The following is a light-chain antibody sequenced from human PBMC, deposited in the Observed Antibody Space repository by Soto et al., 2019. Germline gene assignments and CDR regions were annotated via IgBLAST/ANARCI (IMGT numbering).Light chain of an antibody. CDR1: QSIYEK. V-gene: IGKV3-15*01. CDR3: QQYNRWPLT. CDR2: DAS. J-gene: IGKJ4*01. Sequence: EIVMTQSPATLSVSPGERVTLSCRASQSIYEKLAWYQQKPGKTPRLVIYDASTRATGTPGSFSGSGSGTEFTLTISSLQSEDFAVYYCQQYNRWPLTFGGGTKVDSK.